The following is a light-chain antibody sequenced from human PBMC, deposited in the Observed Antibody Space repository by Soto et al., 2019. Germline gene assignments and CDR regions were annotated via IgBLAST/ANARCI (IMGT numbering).Light chain of an antibody. CDR3: LQSYRSPWT. CDR2: GVS. J-gene: IGKJ1*01. Sequence: DIQMPQSPSSLTASVGDRITITCRASRSITTYLSWFQQRSGKAPKLLISGVSTLQGGIPPRFSGTGSETDFTLTISSLEPEDFSTYYCLQSYRSPWTFGQGTKGEVK. CDR1: RSITTY. V-gene: IGKV1-39*01.